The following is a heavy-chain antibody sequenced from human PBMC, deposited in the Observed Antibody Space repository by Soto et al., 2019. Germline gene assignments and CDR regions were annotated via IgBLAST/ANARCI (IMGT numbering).Heavy chain of an antibody. CDR2: IYHSGST. V-gene: IGHV4-38-2*01. J-gene: IGHJ4*02. CDR3: ARHAPPGIAAPFYY. CDR1: GYSISSGYY. Sequence: SETLSLTCAVSGYSISSGYYWGWIRQPPGKGLEWIGSIYHSGSTYYNPSLKSRVTISVDTSKNQFSLKVTSVTAADTAIYYCARHAPPGIAAPFYYWGQGALVTVSS. D-gene: IGHD6-25*01.